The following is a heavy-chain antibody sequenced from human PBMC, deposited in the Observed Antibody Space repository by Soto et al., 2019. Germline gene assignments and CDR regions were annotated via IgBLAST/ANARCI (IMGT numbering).Heavy chain of an antibody. CDR2: VYDIQTT. Sequence: SETLSLTCTVSGDSVSRGPNYWSWIRQPPGRRLEWLGYVYDIQTTNTNPSLGSRVTISKGPSKNQFSLRLTSVTAADTAVYYCARRNNQALVDYWGQGXLVTVYS. CDR3: ARRNNQALVDY. CDR1: GDSVSRGPNY. J-gene: IGHJ4*02. V-gene: IGHV4-61*01. D-gene: IGHD1-1*01.